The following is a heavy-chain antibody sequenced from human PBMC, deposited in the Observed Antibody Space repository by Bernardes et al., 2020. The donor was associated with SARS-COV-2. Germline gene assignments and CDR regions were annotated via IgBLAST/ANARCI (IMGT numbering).Heavy chain of an antibody. CDR2: IYLDDDK. Sequence: SGPTLLKPTQTLTLTCSFSGFSLSTSGVGVGWIRQPPGNALEWLSLIYLDDDKRYSPSLKSRLTITKDTSKNQVVLTMTNMDPVDTATYYCAHRLATVTNYYFDYWGQGTLVTVSS. CDR1: GFSLSTSGVG. D-gene: IGHD4-17*01. J-gene: IGHJ4*02. CDR3: AHRLATVTNYYFDY. V-gene: IGHV2-5*02.